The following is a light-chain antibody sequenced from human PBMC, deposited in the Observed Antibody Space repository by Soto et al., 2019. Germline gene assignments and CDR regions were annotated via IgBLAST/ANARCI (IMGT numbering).Light chain of an antibody. V-gene: IGLV2-14*03. CDR1: SSDVGAYNY. Sequence: QSALTQPASVSGSPGQSITLSCTGTSSDVGAYNYVSWYQQHPGKAPKLMNYNVNNRPSGVSDRFFGSKSGTTASLTISGLQAEDEADYYCSSYTTNNSVVFGGGTKLTVL. CDR3: SSYTTNNSVV. CDR2: NVN. J-gene: IGLJ3*02.